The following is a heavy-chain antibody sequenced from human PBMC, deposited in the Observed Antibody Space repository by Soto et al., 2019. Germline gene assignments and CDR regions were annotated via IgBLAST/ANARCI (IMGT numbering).Heavy chain of an antibody. V-gene: IGHV1-8*01. D-gene: IGHD2-15*01. CDR3: AILGYCSGGSCYSGGCFDP. CDR2: MNPNSGNT. J-gene: IGHJ5*02. Sequence: QVQLVQSGAEVKKPGASVKVSCKASGYTFTSYDINWVRQATGQGLEWMGWMNPNSGNTGYAQKFHGRVTMTRNTSISTAYMELSSLRSEDTAVYYCAILGYCSGGSCYSGGCFDPWGQGTLVTVSS. CDR1: GYTFTSYD.